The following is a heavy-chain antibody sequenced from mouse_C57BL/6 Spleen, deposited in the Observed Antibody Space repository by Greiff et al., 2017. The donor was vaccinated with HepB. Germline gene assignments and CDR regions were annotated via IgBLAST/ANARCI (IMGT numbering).Heavy chain of an antibody. CDR1: GYTFTSYW. CDR2: IDPSDSYT. V-gene: IGHV1-59*01. D-gene: IGHD2-1*01. J-gene: IGHJ4*01. Sequence: QVHVKQPGAELVRPGTSVKLSCKASGYTFTSYWMHWVKQRPGQGLEWIGVIDPSDSYTNYNQKFKGKATLTVDTSSSTAYMQLSSLTSEDSAVYYCASYYGTGDYAMDYWGQGTSVTVSS. CDR3: ASYYGTGDYAMDY.